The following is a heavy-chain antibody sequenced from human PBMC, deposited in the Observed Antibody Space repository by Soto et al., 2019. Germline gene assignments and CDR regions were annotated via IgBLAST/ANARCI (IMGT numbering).Heavy chain of an antibody. Sequence: GESLKISCAASGFTFSNAWMHWVRQAPGKGLEWVGRIKSKSDGGATNYAAPVQGRFTISRDDPRNTLYLQMNSLKTEDTAVYYCATLYHFDPWGQGTLVTVSS. CDR2: IKSKSDGGAT. V-gene: IGHV3-15*07. CDR3: ATLYHFDP. D-gene: IGHD2-2*01. CDR1: GFTFSNAW. J-gene: IGHJ5*02.